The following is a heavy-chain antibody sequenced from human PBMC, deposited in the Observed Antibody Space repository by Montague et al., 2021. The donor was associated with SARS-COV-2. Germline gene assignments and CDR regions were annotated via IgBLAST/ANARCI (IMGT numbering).Heavy chain of an antibody. J-gene: IGHJ3*02. CDR1: GGSISISSYY. CDR2: IYYSGST. D-gene: IGHD5-12*01. Sequence: SETLSLTCTVSGGSISISSYYWCWIRQPPGKGLEWIGSIYYSGSTYYNPSLKSRVTISVDTSKNQFSLKLSSVTAADTAVYYCARRLSGYDRDDAFDIWGQGKMVTVTS. CDR3: ARRLSGYDRDDAFDI. V-gene: IGHV4-39*01.